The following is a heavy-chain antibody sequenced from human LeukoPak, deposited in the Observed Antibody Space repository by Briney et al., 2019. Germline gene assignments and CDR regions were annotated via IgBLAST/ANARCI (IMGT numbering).Heavy chain of an antibody. CDR3: ARGLYSGSYSEYYYYGMDV. J-gene: IGHJ6*02. Sequence: PGGSLRLSCAASGLTGSHNYVSWVRQAPGKGLEWVSAIHTSGDTCYADSVKGRFTISRDNSKNTLYLQMNSLRAEDTAVYYCARGLYSGSYSEYYYYGMDVWGQGTTVTVSS. CDR1: GLTGSHNY. D-gene: IGHD1-26*01. CDR2: IHTSGDT. V-gene: IGHV3-53*01.